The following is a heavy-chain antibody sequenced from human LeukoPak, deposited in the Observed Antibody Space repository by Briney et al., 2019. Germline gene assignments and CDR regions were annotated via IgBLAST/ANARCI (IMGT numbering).Heavy chain of an antibody. CDR2: INWNSSSL. D-gene: IGHD5-24*01. CDR3: AKGEMASIRGGGGFDV. J-gene: IGHJ4*02. V-gene: IGHV3-9*01. CDR1: GFIFDDYA. Sequence: GGSLRLSCAASGFIFDDYAMHWVRQAPGQGLEWVSGINWNSSSLDYADSVKGRFTISRDNAKNSLYLQMNSLRPEDTALYYCAKGEMASIRGGGGFDVWGQGTLVTVPS.